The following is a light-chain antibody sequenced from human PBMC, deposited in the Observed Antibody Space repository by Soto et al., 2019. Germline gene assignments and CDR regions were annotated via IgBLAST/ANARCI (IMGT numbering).Light chain of an antibody. J-gene: IGLJ1*01. Sequence: QSALTQPASVSGSPGQSITISCTATSSDVGGYNYVSWYQQHPGKAPKLMIYDVSNRPSGVSNRFSGSKSGNTASLTISGLQAEDEADYYCSSYTSSSTLVFGTGTSSPS. CDR3: SSYTSSSTLV. CDR2: DVS. V-gene: IGLV2-14*01. CDR1: SSDVGGYNY.